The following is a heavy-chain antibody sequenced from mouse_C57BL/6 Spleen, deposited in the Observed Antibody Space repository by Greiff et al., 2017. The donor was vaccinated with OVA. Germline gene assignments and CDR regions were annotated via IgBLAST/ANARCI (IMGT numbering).Heavy chain of an antibody. CDR3: ARRSSTTVVDWYFDV. Sequence: QVQLQQSGAELMKPGASVKLSCKATGYTFTGYWIEWVKQRPGHGLEWIGEILPGSGSTNYNEKFKGKATFTADTSSNTAYMQLSSLTTEDSAIDYGARRSSTTVVDWYFDVWGTGTTVTVAS. J-gene: IGHJ1*03. CDR2: ILPGSGST. D-gene: IGHD1-1*01. CDR1: GYTFTGYW. V-gene: IGHV1-9*01.